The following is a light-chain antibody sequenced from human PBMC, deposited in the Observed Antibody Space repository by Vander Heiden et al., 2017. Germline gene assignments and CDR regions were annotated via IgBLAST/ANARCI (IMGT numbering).Light chain of an antibody. CDR1: QSVLYSSNNKNY. V-gene: IGKV4-1*01. J-gene: IGKJ2*01. Sequence: DIVMTQSPDSLAVSLGERATINCKSSQSVLYSSNNKNYLAWYQQKPGQPPKLLIYLASTRESGVPDRFSGSGSGTDFTLTISSLQAEDVAVYYCQQYYSTPYTFGQGTYLEIK. CDR3: QQYYSTPYT. CDR2: LAS.